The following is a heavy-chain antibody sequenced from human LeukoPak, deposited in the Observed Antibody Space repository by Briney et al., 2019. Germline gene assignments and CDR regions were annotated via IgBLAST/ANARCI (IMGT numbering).Heavy chain of an antibody. V-gene: IGHV3-74*01. J-gene: IGHJ5*02. D-gene: IGHD5-18*01. CDR3: ATVNEDTAIP. CDR1: GFTFSSFW. Sequence: GGSLRLSCAASGFTFSSFWMHWVRQAPEKGLVWVSRIKSDGTYTSYADSVKGRFAISRDNAKNTLYLQMNSLRAEDTAVYYCATVNEDTAIPWGQGTLVTVSS. CDR2: IKSDGTYT.